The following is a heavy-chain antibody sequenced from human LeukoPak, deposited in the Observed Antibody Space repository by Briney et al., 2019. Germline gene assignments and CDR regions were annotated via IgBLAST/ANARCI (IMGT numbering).Heavy chain of an antibody. CDR1: GFTFSSYA. Sequence: PGGSLRLSCAASGFTFSSYAISWVRQAPGKGLEWVSAISGSGGSTYYADSVKGRFTISRDNSKNTLYLQMNSLRAEYTAVYYCAKPGCSSTSCQDFDYWGQGTLVTVSS. J-gene: IGHJ4*02. CDR3: AKPGCSSTSCQDFDY. D-gene: IGHD2-2*01. CDR2: ISGSGGST. V-gene: IGHV3-23*01.